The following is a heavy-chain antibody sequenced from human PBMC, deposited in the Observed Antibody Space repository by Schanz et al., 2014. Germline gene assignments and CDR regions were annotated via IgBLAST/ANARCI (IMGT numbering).Heavy chain of an antibody. CDR2: IWYDGSKK. CDR1: GFTFSFYG. D-gene: IGHD4-4*01. J-gene: IGHJ2*01. V-gene: IGHV3-33*01. CDR3: PTDLRLHSNYF. Sequence: CAASGFTFSFYGMHWVRQAPGKGLEWVAVIWYDGSKKYYAYSVKGRFTISRYSSKNTLYLHMKRLGAEDTPVYNFPTDLRLHSNYF.